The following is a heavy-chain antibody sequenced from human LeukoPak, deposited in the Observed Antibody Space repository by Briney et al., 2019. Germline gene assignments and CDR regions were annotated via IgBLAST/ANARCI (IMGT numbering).Heavy chain of an antibody. J-gene: IGHJ4*02. Sequence: GGSLRLSCAASGLTFSSFAMSWVRQAPGEGLVWVSAISDSGASTYYTDSVKGRFTISRDNSKNTLYLQMNSLRAEDTAVYYCAKSSYYDSSGYYLSFDYWGQGTLVTVSS. D-gene: IGHD3-22*01. CDR2: ISDSGAST. CDR3: AKSSYYDSSGYYLSFDY. CDR1: GLTFSSFA. V-gene: IGHV3-23*01.